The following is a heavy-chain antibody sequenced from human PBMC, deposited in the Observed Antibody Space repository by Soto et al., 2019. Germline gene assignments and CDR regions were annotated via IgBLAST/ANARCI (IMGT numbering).Heavy chain of an antibody. CDR3: AADQWD. J-gene: IGHJ1*01. D-gene: IGHD2-8*01. CDR2: VVVANGNA. CDR1: GMTYIYTT. Sequence: QMQLVQSGPEVKKPGTSVKLSGKASGMTYIYTTVQWVKQTRGKRLEGIRWVVVANGNANYAQKFEERVTMTWDLATRTAYMELSSLTSDDTAVYFCAADQWDWGQGTLVTVSS. V-gene: IGHV1-58*01.